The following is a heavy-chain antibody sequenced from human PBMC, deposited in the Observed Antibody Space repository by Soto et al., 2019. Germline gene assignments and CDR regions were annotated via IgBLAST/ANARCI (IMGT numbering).Heavy chain of an antibody. D-gene: IGHD3-22*01. CDR1: GGSISSYY. CDR2: IYYSGST. CDR3: ASRKVSEAPFNYYYYYMDV. V-gene: IGHV4-59*08. J-gene: IGHJ6*03. Sequence: SETLSLTCTVSGGSISSYYWSWIRQPPGKGLEWIGYIYYSGSTNYNPSLKSRVTISVDTSKNQFSLKLSSVTAADTAVYYCASRKVSEAPFNYYYYYMDVWGKGTTVTVSS.